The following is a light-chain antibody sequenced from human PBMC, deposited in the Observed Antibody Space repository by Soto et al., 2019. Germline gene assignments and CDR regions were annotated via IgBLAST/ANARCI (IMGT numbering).Light chain of an antibody. V-gene: IGKV1-5*01. CDR1: QSISRW. Sequence: DIQMTQSPSTLSASVGDRVTITCRASQSISRWLAWYHQKPGKAPKLLIYDASILVTGVPSRFRGSGSGTAFTLTITSLQTDDFATFYWQQYNSYFWTFGQGTKVEIK. CDR2: DAS. J-gene: IGKJ1*01. CDR3: QQYNSYFWT.